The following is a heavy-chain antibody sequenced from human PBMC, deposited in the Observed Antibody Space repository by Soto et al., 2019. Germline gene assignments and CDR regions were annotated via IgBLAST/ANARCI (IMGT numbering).Heavy chain of an antibody. V-gene: IGHV3-74*01. CDR1: GFTFSNYW. Sequence: PGGSLRLSCAASGFTFSNYWMQWVRQAPGKGLVWVSHIKGDGSATAYADSVKGRFTISRDNAKNTLYLQMNSLRAEDTAVYYCARPRYFESGYFDSSGQGTLVTVSS. CDR2: IKGDGSAT. D-gene: IGHD3-9*01. CDR3: ARPRYFESGYFDS. J-gene: IGHJ4*02.